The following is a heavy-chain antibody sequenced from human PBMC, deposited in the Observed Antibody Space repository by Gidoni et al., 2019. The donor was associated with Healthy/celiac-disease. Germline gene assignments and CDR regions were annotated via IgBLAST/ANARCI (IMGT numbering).Heavy chain of an antibody. D-gene: IGHD3-10*01. Sequence: QVQLVQSGAEVKKPGSSVKVSCKASGGTFSSYAISWVRQAPGQGLEWMGGIIPIFGTANYAQKFQGRVTITADKSTSTAYMELSSLRSEDTTVYYCATRGYYYGSGSYGWFDPWGQGTLVTVSS. V-gene: IGHV1-69*06. J-gene: IGHJ5*02. CDR2: IIPIFGTA. CDR3: ATRGYYYGSGSYGWFDP. CDR1: GGTFSSYA.